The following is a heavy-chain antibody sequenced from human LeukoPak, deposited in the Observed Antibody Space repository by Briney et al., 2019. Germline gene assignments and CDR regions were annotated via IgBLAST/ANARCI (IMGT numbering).Heavy chain of an antibody. CDR3: ATMAGGWRGIAVAGGFDY. CDR2: FDPEDGET. V-gene: IGHV1-24*01. CDR1: GYTLTELS. J-gene: IGHJ4*02. D-gene: IGHD6-19*01. Sequence: GASVKVSCKVSGYTLTELSMHWVRQAPGKGLEWMGGFDPEDGETIYAQKFQGRVTMTEDTSTDTAYMELSSLRSEDTAVYYCATMAGGWRGIAVAGGFDYWGQGTLVTVSS.